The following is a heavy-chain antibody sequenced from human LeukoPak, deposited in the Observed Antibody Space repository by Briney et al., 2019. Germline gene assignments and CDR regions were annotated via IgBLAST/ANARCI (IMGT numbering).Heavy chain of an antibody. Sequence: TGGSLRLSCAASGFTFSSYAMHWVRQAPGKGLEYVSAISSNGGSTYYANSVKGRFTISRDNSKNTLYLQMGSLRAEDTAVYYCARGAAEKARSPTYYWGQGTLVTVSS. J-gene: IGHJ4*02. D-gene: IGHD1-14*01. CDR2: ISSNGGST. CDR3: ARGAAEKARSPTYY. CDR1: GFTFSSYA. V-gene: IGHV3-64*01.